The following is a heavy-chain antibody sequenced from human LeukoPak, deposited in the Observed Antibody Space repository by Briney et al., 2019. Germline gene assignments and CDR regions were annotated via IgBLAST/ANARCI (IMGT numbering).Heavy chain of an antibody. J-gene: IGHJ3*02. CDR2: IWDDGSEK. CDR1: GFTFSSYG. V-gene: IGHV3-33*01. CDR3: ARDGNFGYDAFDI. Sequence: PGGSLRLSWAASGFTFSSYGMHWGRQAPGKGLGGVAVIWDDGSEKYYADSVKGRFSISRDNSENTLSLQVNSLRAEDTAVYYCARDGNFGYDAFDIWGQGTMVTVSS. D-gene: IGHD3-10*01.